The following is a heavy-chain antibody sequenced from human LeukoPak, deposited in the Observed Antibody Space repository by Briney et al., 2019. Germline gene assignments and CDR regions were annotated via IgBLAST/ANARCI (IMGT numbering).Heavy chain of an antibody. J-gene: IGHJ6*02. V-gene: IGHV3-53*01. CDR1: GFTVSSYY. D-gene: IGHD6-19*01. Sequence: GGSLRLSCAASGFTVSSYYMSWVRQAPGKGLEWLSIIYSGGSTYYADSVKGRFTISRDDSKNTLYLQMNSLRPEDTAVYYCARDPLSVTGTNERYDYYGFDVWGQGTTVTVSS. CDR3: ARDPLSVTGTNERYDYYGFDV. CDR2: IYSGGST.